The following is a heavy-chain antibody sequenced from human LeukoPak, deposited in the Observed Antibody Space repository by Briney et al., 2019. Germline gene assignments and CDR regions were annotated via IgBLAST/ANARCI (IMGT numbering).Heavy chain of an antibody. CDR2: ISHSGPS. CDR3: VRSYASSGLDH. Sequence: SETLSLTCTVSVYSISSIYYWGWIRQPPGKGLEWIGSISHSGPSAYNPSLKSRVTMSLDTSRSQFSLKLSSVTAADTAVYYCVRSYASSGLDHWGQGTLVTVSS. V-gene: IGHV4-38-2*02. CDR1: VYSISSIYY. D-gene: IGHD3-16*01. J-gene: IGHJ4*02.